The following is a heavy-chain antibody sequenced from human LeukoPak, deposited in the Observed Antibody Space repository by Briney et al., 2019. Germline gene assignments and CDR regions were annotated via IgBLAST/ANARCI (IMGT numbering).Heavy chain of an antibody. CDR3: ARVAGSYSIRPFDF. J-gene: IGHJ4*02. Sequence: GGSLRLSCAASGFTFDNYAMTWVRQAPGKGLGWVSAIRLSDGYTYYADSVQGRFIISRDTSKNTVSLQMNSLTGDDTALYYCARVAGSYSIRPFDFWGQGTVVIVSS. D-gene: IGHD1-26*01. V-gene: IGHV3-23*01. CDR2: IRLSDGYT. CDR1: GFTFDNYA.